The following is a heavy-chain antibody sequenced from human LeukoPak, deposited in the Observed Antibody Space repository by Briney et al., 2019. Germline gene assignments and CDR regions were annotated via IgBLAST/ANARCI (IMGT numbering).Heavy chain of an antibody. CDR2: IHSSGAT. D-gene: IGHD1-1*01. CDR3: ARTSAGPPHPADLIGTVLWFDP. J-gene: IGHJ5*02. V-gene: IGHV4-38-2*02. CDR1: GYSISSDYY. Sequence: PSETLSLTCTVSGYSISSDYYCGWIRQPPGKGLEWIATIHSSGATYYNPSLRSRATIFLDRSANQFSLALTSVSAADTAVYYCARTSAGPPHPADLIGTVLWFDPWGQGTLVTVSS.